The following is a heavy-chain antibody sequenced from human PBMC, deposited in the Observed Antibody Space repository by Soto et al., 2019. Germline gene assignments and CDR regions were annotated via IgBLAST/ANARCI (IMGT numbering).Heavy chain of an antibody. J-gene: IGHJ4*02. D-gene: IGHD3-22*01. V-gene: IGHV4-59*01. CDR1: EGCRARYY. Sequence: VMLSQKCSVGEGCRARYYWNCIQQKPGKGLEWIGYIYDSGSTNYNPSLKSRVTISVDTSKNQFSLKLSSVTAADTAVYYCARVIVRTSYSDTSGYYLKYWGQGTLVTVSS. CDR2: IYDSGST. CDR3: ARVIVRTSYSDTSGYYLKY.